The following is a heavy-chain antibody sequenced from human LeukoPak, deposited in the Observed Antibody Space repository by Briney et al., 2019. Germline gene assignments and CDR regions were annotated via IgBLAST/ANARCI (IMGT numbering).Heavy chain of an antibody. Sequence: PGGSLRLSCAASGFTFSSYSMNWVRQAPGKGLEWVSSISSSSSYIYYADSVKGRFTISRDNAKNSLYLQMNSLRAEDTAVYYCARERDNLGYCSSTSCYVIDYWGQGTLVTVSS. CDR3: ARERDNLGYCSSTSCYVIDY. CDR2: ISSSSSYI. V-gene: IGHV3-21*01. D-gene: IGHD2-2*01. J-gene: IGHJ4*02. CDR1: GFTFSSYS.